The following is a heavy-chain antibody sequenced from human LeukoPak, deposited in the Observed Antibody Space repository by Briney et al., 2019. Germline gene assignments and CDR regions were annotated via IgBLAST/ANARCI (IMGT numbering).Heavy chain of an antibody. D-gene: IGHD2-2*01. CDR3: ATTVGYCSSTSCYDPFDI. Sequence: GGSLRLSCAASGFTFDDYGMSWVRQARGKGLEWVSGINWNGGSTGYADSVKVRFTISRDNAKNSLYLQMNSLRAEDTALYYCATTVGYCSSTSCYDPFDIRGQGTMVTASS. CDR1: GFTFDDYG. J-gene: IGHJ3*02. V-gene: IGHV3-20*04. CDR2: INWNGGST.